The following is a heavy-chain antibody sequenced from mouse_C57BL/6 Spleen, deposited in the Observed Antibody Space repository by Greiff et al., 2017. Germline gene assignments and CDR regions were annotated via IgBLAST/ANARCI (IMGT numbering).Heavy chain of an antibody. Sequence: QVQLQQPGAELVMPGASVKLSCKASGYTFTSYWMHWVKQRPGQGLEWIGEIDPSDSYTNYNQKFKGKSTLTVDKSSSTAYMQLSSLTSEDSAVDYCARRGLGGDYFDYWGQGTTLTVSS. CDR1: GYTFTSYW. J-gene: IGHJ2*01. CDR2: IDPSDSYT. V-gene: IGHV1-69*01. D-gene: IGHD3-3*01. CDR3: ARRGLGGDYFDY.